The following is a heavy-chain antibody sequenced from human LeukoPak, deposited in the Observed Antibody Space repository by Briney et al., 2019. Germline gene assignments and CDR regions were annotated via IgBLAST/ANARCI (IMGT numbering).Heavy chain of an antibody. CDR2: ISAYNGNK. CDR3: AADVIVGATKDFDY. CDR1: GYTFTNYG. J-gene: IGHJ4*02. D-gene: IGHD1-26*01. Sequence: GASVKVSCKTSGYTFTNYGISWVRQAPGLGLEWMGWISAYNGNKNYAQKVQGRVTMTTDTSTSTAYMELRSLRFDDTAVYYCAADVIVGATKDFDYWGQGTLVTVSS. V-gene: IGHV1-18*01.